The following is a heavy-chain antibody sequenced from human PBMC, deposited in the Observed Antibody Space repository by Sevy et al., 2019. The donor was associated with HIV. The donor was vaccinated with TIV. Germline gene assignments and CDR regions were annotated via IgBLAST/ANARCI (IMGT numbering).Heavy chain of an antibody. D-gene: IGHD3-16*02. CDR2: IRYDGSNK. J-gene: IGHJ4*02. CDR3: AKVHPGVHYDYIWWSYRSSHRKTRPDY. V-gene: IGHV3-30*02. Sequence: GGSLRLSCAASGVTFSSYGMHWVRQAPGKGLEWVAFIRYDGSNKYYPDSVKGRFTNSRDNSKNTLYLQMNSLRAEATAVYYCAKVHPGVHYDYIWWSYRSSHRKTRPDYWGQGTLVTVSS. CDR1: GVTFSSYG.